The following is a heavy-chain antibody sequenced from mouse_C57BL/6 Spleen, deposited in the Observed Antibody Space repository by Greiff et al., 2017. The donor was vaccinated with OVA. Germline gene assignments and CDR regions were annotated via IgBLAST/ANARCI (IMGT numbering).Heavy chain of an antibody. Sequence: VQLQQSGPELVKPGASVKIPCKASGYTFTDYNMDWVKQSHGKSLEWIGDINPNNGGTIYNQKFKGKATLTVDKSSSTAYMKLRSLTSDDTAVYYCARLGDYDGVAYWGQGTLVTVSA. V-gene: IGHV1-18*01. J-gene: IGHJ3*01. D-gene: IGHD2-4*01. CDR1: GYTFTDYN. CDR3: ARLGDYDGVAY. CDR2: INPNNGGT.